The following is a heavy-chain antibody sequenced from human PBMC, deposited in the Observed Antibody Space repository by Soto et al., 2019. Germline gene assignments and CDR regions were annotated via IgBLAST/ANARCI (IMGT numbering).Heavy chain of an antibody. CDR2: IKSEMDGGTA. CDR1: GFTFINAY. D-gene: IGHD2-15*01. J-gene: IGHJ6*02. Sequence: EVQLVESGGGLVKPGGSLRLSCAASGFTFINAYMSWVRQAPGKGLEWVGRIKSEMDGGTADYAAPVKGRFTISRDDSKSTLYLQMNSLKSEDTAVYYCTTDQNSRYCSGYMCYSGKHGMDVWGQGTTVTVSS. V-gene: IGHV3-15*01. CDR3: TTDQNSRYCSGYMCYSGKHGMDV.